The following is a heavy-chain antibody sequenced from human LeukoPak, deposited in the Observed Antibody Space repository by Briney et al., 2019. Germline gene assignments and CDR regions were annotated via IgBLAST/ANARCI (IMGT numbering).Heavy chain of an antibody. V-gene: IGHV3-23*01. Sequence: GGSLRLSCAASGFTLSSYAMSWVRQAPGKGLEWVSVISTTGGSTYYADSVKGRFTISRDNSKNTLYLRMNSLRTEDTAIYYCAKPLGSGGYLLPFNYWGQGTLVTVSS. J-gene: IGHJ4*02. CDR2: ISTTGGST. D-gene: IGHD1-26*01. CDR1: GFTLSSYA. CDR3: AKPLGSGGYLLPFNY.